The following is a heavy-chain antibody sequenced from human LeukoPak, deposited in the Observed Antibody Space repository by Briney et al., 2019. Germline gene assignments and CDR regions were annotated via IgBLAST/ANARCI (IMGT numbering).Heavy chain of an antibody. CDR1: GFTFSSYW. V-gene: IGHV3-7*01. D-gene: IGHD6-19*01. CDR3: ARFGQQLVRYSSGWYSKYYYYYMDV. J-gene: IGHJ6*03. Sequence: PGGSLRLSCAASGFTFSSYWMSWVRQAPGKGLEWVANIKQDGSEKYYVDSVKGRFTISRDNAKNSLYLQMNSLRAEDTAVYYCARFGQQLVRYSSGWYSKYYYYYMDVWGKGTTVTISS. CDR2: IKQDGSEK.